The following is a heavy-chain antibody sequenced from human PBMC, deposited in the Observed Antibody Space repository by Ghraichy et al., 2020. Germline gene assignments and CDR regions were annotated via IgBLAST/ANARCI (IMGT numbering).Heavy chain of an antibody. D-gene: IGHD6-13*01. CDR2: ISGYNSNT. V-gene: IGHV1-18*01. Sequence: ASVKVSCKTSGYTFNTYGITWVRQAPGQGLEWMGWISGYNSNTNYAQKFQGRLTMATDTSTTTAYLELRSLGFDDTAVYYCARGGGDPIAAAGSHVDFWGQGTLVTVSS. J-gene: IGHJ4*02. CDR1: GYTFNTYG. CDR3: ARGGGDPIAAAGSHVDF.